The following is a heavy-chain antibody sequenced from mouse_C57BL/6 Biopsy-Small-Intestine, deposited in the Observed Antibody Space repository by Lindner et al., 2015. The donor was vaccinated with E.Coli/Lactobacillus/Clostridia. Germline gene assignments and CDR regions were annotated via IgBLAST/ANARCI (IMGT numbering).Heavy chain of an antibody. Sequence: VKVFCKASGYTFTSYAMNWVRQAPGQGLEWMGWINTNTGNPTYAQGFTGRFVFSLDTSVSTAYLQISSLKAEDTAVYYCARYYDFRSGYGSYGMDVWGQGTTVTVSS. D-gene: IGHD1-1*01. CDR2: INTNTGNP. CDR1: GYTFTSYA. V-gene: IGHV9-3*02. CDR3: ARYYDFRSGYGSYGMDV. J-gene: IGHJ1*01.